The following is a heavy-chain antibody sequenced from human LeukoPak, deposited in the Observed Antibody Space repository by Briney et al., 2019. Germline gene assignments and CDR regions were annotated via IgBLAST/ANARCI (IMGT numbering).Heavy chain of an antibody. D-gene: IGHD2-15*01. CDR3: ARGGGGGMGRWLVWAPKYYFDY. Sequence: ASVKVSCKASGYTFTSYDINWVRQATGQGLEWMGWMNPNSGNTGYAQKFQGRVTMTRNTSISTAYMELSSLRSEDTAVYYCARGGGGGMGRWLVWAPKYYFDYWGQGTLVTVSS. V-gene: IGHV1-8*01. J-gene: IGHJ4*02. CDR1: GYTFTSYD. CDR2: MNPNSGNT.